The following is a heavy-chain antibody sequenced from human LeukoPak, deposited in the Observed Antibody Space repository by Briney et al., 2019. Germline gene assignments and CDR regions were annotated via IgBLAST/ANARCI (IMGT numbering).Heavy chain of an antibody. J-gene: IGHJ4*02. CDR2: ISGSGGST. D-gene: IGHD1-26*01. V-gene: IGHV3-23*01. Sequence: GGSLRLSCAASGFTFSSYAMSWVRQAPGKGLEWVSTISGSGGSTYYADSVKGWFTISRDNSKNTLYLRMNSLRAEDTAVYYCAKGAVGAAFFDYWGQGTLVTVSS. CDR1: GFTFSSYA. CDR3: AKGAVGAAFFDY.